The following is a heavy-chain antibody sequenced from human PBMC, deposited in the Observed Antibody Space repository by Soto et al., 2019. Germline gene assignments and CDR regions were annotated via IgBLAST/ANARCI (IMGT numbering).Heavy chain of an antibody. CDR2: INSDGSST. D-gene: IGHD6-19*01. Sequence: EVQLVESGGGLVQPGGSLRLSCAASGFTFSSYWMHWVRQAPGKGLVWVSRINSDGSSTSYADSVKGRFTISRDNAKNKLYLQMNSLRAEDTAVYYCARAEDSSGWYDDYYGMDVWGQGTTVTVSS. CDR3: ARAEDSSGWYDDYYGMDV. J-gene: IGHJ6*02. V-gene: IGHV3-74*01. CDR1: GFTFSSYW.